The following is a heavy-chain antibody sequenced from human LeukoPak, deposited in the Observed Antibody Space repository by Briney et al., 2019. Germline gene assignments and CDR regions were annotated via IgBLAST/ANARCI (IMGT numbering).Heavy chain of an antibody. Sequence: ASVKVSCKASGYTFSNYGIGWVRQAPGQGLEWMGWVGSFNTNTKYAQKLQGRVTMNTDTSTSTAYMELRTLRSDDTAVYYCARFRTTVRGVPQGFDYWGQGTLVSVSS. D-gene: IGHD3-10*01. CDR3: ARFRTTVRGVPQGFDY. CDR2: VGSFNTNT. V-gene: IGHV1-18*01. J-gene: IGHJ4*02. CDR1: GYTFSNYG.